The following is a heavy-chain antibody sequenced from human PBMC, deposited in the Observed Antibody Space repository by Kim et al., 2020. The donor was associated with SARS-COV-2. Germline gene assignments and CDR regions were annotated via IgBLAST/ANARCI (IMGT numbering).Heavy chain of an antibody. J-gene: IGHJ5*02. CDR3: ARDIRGALRGIVVVPAATFDP. Sequence: SETLSLTCTVSGGSISSSSYYWGWIRQPPGKGLEWIGSINYSGSTYYNPSLKSRVTKSVDTSKNQFSLKLSSVTAADTAVYYCARDIRGALRGIVVVPAATFDPWGQGTLVTVSS. CDR2: INYSGST. CDR1: GGSISSSSYY. V-gene: IGHV4-39*02. D-gene: IGHD2-2*01.